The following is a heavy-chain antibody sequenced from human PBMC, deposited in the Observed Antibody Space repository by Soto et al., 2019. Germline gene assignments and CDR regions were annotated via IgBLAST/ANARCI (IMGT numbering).Heavy chain of an antibody. J-gene: IGHJ6*02. CDR3: AKDLAVAGANSYGMDV. V-gene: IGHV3-23*01. Sequence: GSLRLSCAASGFRFSTYAVYWVRQAPGKGLEWVSAITGSGYTTYYADSVKGRFTISRDNSKNTVYLQMNSLSADDTAVYYCAKDLAVAGANSYGMDVCGQGTTVTFS. CDR1: GFRFSTYA. D-gene: IGHD6-13*01. CDR2: ITGSGYTT.